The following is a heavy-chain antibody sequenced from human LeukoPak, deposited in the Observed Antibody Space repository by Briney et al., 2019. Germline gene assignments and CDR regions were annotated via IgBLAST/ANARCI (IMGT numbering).Heavy chain of an antibody. J-gene: IGHJ4*02. V-gene: IGHV3-23*01. CDR3: ARGVPYDSWSGPHYSDY. D-gene: IGHD3-3*01. Sequence: GGSLRLSCADSGFTFSNYAMTWVRQAPGKGLEWVTGISGSGSSTYYADSVKGRFTLSRDYPKNTLYLQMNSLRAEDTAVYYCARGVPYDSWSGPHYSDYWGQGTLVTVSS. CDR1: GFTFSNYA. CDR2: ISGSGSST.